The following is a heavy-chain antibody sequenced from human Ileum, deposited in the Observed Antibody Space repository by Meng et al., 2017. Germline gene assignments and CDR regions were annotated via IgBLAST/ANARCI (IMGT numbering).Heavy chain of an antibody. CDR2: IHHSGRT. CDR3: VRGPARETHDFDY. Sequence: QVTLNRWGAVLLKPSETLSLTGVVFGGSFNDYYWSWVRQSPGKGLEWIGQIHHSGRTNYKSSLERRVTISVDTSKSQFSLKLTSVTAADTAMYYCVRGPARETHDFDYWGQGALVTVSS. J-gene: IGHJ4*02. CDR1: GGSFNDYY. V-gene: IGHV4-34*01. D-gene: IGHD1-26*01.